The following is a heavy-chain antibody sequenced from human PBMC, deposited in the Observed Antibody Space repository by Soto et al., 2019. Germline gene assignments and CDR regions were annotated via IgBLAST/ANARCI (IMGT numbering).Heavy chain of an antibody. Sequence: SETLSLTCAVYGGSFSGYYWSWIRQPPGKGLEWIGEINHSGSTNYNPSLKSRVTISVDTSKNQFSLKLSSVTAADTAVYYCARGGITIFGVVTEGWFDPWGQGTLVTVSS. CDR2: INHSGST. D-gene: IGHD3-3*01. CDR1: GGSFSGYY. CDR3: ARGGITIFGVVTEGWFDP. J-gene: IGHJ5*02. V-gene: IGHV4-34*01.